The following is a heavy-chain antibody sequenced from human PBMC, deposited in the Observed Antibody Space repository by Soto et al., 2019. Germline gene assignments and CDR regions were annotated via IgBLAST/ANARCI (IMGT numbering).Heavy chain of an antibody. J-gene: IGHJ3*02. V-gene: IGHV3-33*01. Sequence: GGSLRLSCAASGFTFSSYGMHWVRQAPGEGLEWVAVIWYDGSNKYYADSVKGRFTISRDNSKNTLYLQMNSLRAEDTAVYYCAREEGLNFYDITPDAFDIWGQGTMVTVSS. CDR2: IWYDGSNK. D-gene: IGHD3-22*01. CDR1: GFTFSSYG. CDR3: AREEGLNFYDITPDAFDI.